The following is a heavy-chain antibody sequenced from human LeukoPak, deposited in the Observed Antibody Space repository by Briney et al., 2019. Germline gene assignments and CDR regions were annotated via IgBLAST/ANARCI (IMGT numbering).Heavy chain of an antibody. V-gene: IGHV3-53*01. Sequence: GGSLRLSCAASGFTVSSNYMSWVRQAPGKGLEWVSVIYSGGSTYYADSAKGRFTISRDNSKNTLYLQMNSLRAEDTAVYYCARELRSHYCYYGMDVWGQGTTVTVSS. D-gene: IGHD2/OR15-2a*01. CDR1: GFTVSSNY. CDR3: ARELRSHYCYYGMDV. CDR2: IYSGGST. J-gene: IGHJ6*02.